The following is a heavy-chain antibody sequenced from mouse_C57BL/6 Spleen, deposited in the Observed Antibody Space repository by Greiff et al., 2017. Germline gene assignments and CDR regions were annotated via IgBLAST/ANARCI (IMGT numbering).Heavy chain of an antibody. CDR1: GYTFTSYW. Sequence: VKLMESGAELVKPGASVKMSCKASGYTFTSYWITWVKQRPGQGLEWIGDIYPGSGSTNYNEKFKSKATLTVDTSSSPAYMQLSSLTSEDSAVYYCARWGNYYAMDYWGQGTSVTVSS. J-gene: IGHJ4*01. CDR2: IYPGSGST. V-gene: IGHV1-55*01. CDR3: ARWGNYYAMDY.